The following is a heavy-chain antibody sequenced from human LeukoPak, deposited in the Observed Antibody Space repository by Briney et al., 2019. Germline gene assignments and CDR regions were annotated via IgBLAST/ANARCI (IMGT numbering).Heavy chain of an antibody. D-gene: IGHD2-8*01. V-gene: IGHV4-34*01. CDR1: GGSFSGYY. CDR3: AREGFCTNGVCLPPPSAFWFDP. CDR2: INHSGST. Sequence: SETLSLTCAVYGGSFSGYYWSWIRQPPGKGLEWIGEINHSGSTNYNPSLKSRVTISVDTSKNQSSLKLSSVTAADTAVYYCAREGFCTNGVCLPPPSAFWFDPWGQGTLVTVSS. J-gene: IGHJ5*02.